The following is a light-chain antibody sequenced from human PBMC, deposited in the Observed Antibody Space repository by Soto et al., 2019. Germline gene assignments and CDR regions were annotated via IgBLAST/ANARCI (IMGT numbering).Light chain of an antibody. J-gene: IGKJ2*01. CDR2: DSS. CDR1: HDVSVS. V-gene: IGKV3-11*01. Sequence: EIVLTQSPDTLSLSPGEGATLSCRASHDVSVSLDWYRQRSGQSPRLLIHDSSNRATGLPARFSGSWSGTDFTLTIGSLEPEESALYYCQQRASWPYTSGQGTKVEIK. CDR3: QQRASWPYT.